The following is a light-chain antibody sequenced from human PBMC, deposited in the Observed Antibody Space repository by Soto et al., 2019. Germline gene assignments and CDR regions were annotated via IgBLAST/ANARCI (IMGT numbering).Light chain of an antibody. CDR2: ASS. CDR3: QQYAYSRT. Sequence: EVVMTQSPATLSVSPGERATLSCRASQSISSNLAWYQQKPGRAPRLLIYASSTRATGIPDRFSGSGSGTDFTLTISRLEPEDFALYYCQQYAYSRTFGQGTKVDIK. J-gene: IGKJ1*01. V-gene: IGKV3D-15*01. CDR1: QSISSN.